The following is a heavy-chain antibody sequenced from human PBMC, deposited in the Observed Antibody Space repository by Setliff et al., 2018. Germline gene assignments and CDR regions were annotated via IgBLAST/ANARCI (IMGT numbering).Heavy chain of an antibody. D-gene: IGHD2-15*01. V-gene: IGHV3-23*01. J-gene: IGHJ4*02. Sequence: GSLRLSCAASGFTFSSYAMSWVRQAPGKGLEWVSAISGSAQTTYYADSVKGRFTISRDNSKNTVYLEMNSLRAEDTAVYYCAKRGPYCSGGTCHYYFDYWGQGTLVTV. CDR3: AKRGPYCSGGTCHYYFDY. CDR2: ISGSAQTT. CDR1: GFTFSSYA.